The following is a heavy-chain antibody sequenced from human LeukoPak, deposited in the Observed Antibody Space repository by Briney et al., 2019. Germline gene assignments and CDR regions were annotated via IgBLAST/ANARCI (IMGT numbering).Heavy chain of an antibody. V-gene: IGHV3-23*01. CDR2: ISGSGGST. CDR3: ANACREWLRFCSGGSCYGCFDY. D-gene: IGHD2-15*01. J-gene: IGHJ4*02. Sequence: PGGSLRLSCAASGFTFSSYAMSWVRQAPGKGLEWVSAISGSGGSTYYADSVKGRFTISRDNSKNTLYLQMNSLRAEDTAVYYCANACREWLRFCSGGSCYGCFDYWGQGTLVTVSS. CDR1: GFTFSSYA.